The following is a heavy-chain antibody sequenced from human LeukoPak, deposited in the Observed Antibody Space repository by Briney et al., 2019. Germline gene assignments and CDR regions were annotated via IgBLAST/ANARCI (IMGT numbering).Heavy chain of an antibody. Sequence: SETLSLTCAVYGGSFSGYYWSWIRQPPGKGLEWIGEINHSGSTNYNPSLKSRVTISVDTSKNQFSLELSSVTAADTAVYYCARVDRGPYYYYGMDVWGQGTTVTVSS. CDR1: GGSFSGYY. CDR2: INHSGST. V-gene: IGHV4-34*01. D-gene: IGHD6-25*01. CDR3: ARVDRGPYYYYGMDV. J-gene: IGHJ6*02.